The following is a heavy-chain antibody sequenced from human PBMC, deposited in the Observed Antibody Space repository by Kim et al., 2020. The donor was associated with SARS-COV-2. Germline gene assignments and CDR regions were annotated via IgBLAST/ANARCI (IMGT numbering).Heavy chain of an antibody. V-gene: IGHV3-21*01. CDR3: ACLIGVAGITPFDY. J-gene: IGHJ4*02. D-gene: IGHD6-19*01. Sequence: ADSVKGRFTISRDNAKNSLYLQMNSLRAEDTAVYYCACLIGVAGITPFDYWGQGTLVTVSS.